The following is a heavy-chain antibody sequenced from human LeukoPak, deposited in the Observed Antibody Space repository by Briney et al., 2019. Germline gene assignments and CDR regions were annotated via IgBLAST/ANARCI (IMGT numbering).Heavy chain of an antibody. Sequence: GGSLRLSCAASGFTFSSYAMSWVRQAPGKGLEWVSAISGSGGSTYYADSVKGRFTISRDNSKNTLYLQMNSLRAVDRAVYYCGKAYYGSGRTPFDYWGQGTLVTVSS. CDR2: ISGSGGST. J-gene: IGHJ4*02. V-gene: IGHV3-23*01. CDR3: GKAYYGSGRTPFDY. CDR1: GFTFSSYA. D-gene: IGHD3-10*01.